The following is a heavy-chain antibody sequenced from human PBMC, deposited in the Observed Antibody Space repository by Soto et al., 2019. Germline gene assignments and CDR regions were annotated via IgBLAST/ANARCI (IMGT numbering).Heavy chain of an antibody. V-gene: IGHV4-39*07. Sequence: SETLSLTCTVSGGSVSSSSYYWGWVRQPPGKGLEWIGYVFYSGGTYYNPSLKSRVMISSDKSKNQFSLNLTSVTAADTAVYYCARAPETPPIVRVVVPYFFDYWGQGSLVTVSS. CDR2: VFYSGGT. CDR1: GGSVSSSSYY. D-gene: IGHD3-16*02. J-gene: IGHJ4*02. CDR3: ARAPETPPIVRVVVPYFFDY.